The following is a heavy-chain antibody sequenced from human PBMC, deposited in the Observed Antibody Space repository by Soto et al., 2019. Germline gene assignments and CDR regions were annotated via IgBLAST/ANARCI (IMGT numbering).Heavy chain of an antibody. CDR1: GLPHSSFA. Sequence: GGSLRLSCTASGLPHSSFAMMWVRQAPGKGLECVSGIYGNGGGIEYADSVKGRFTISRDNSKNTVYLQMTDLRADDTAVYYCAKDAVYNDGLWLMDHWGQGTQVTVSS. V-gene: IGHV3-23*01. CDR2: IYGNGGGI. J-gene: IGHJ4*02. CDR3: AKDAVYNDGLWLMDH. D-gene: IGHD2-21*01.